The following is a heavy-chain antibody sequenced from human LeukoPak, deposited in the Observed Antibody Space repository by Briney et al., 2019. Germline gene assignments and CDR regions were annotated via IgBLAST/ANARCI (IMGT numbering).Heavy chain of an antibody. CDR2: ISAYNGNT. V-gene: IGHV1-18*01. CDR1: GYTFTSYG. CDR3: ARDTTRSGWQLYYYGMDV. Sequence: GASVKVSCKASGYTFTSYGISWVRQAPGQGLEWMGWISAYNGNTNYAQKLQGRVTMTTDTSTSTAYMELRSLRSDDTAVYCCARDTTRSGWQLYYYGMDVWGQGTTVTVSS. D-gene: IGHD6-19*01. J-gene: IGHJ6*02.